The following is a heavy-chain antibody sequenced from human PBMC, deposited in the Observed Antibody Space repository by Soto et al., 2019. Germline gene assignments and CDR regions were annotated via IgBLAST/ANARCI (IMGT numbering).Heavy chain of an antibody. J-gene: IGHJ4*02. V-gene: IGHV3-33*01. CDR2: IWYDGSNK. CDR1: GFTFSSYG. CDR3: ARDFFPDSSGWYEWGY. D-gene: IGHD6-19*01. Sequence: PGGSLRLSCAASGFTFSSYGMHWVRQAPGKGLEWVAVIWYDGSNKYYADSVKGRFTISRDNSKNTLYLQMNSLRAEDTAVYYCARDFFPDSSGWYEWGYWGQGTLVTVSS.